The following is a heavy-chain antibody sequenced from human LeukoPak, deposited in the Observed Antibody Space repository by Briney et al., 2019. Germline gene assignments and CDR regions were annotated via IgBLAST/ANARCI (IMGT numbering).Heavy chain of an antibody. CDR3: ARVLDSSGYYYGFDP. CDR2: INHSGST. D-gene: IGHD3-22*01. V-gene: IGHV4-34*01. Sequence: SETLSLTCAVYGGSFSGYYWSWIRQPPGKGLEWIGEINHSGSTNYNPSLKSRVTISVDTSKNQFFLKLSSVTAADTAVYYCARVLDSSGYYYGFDPWGQGTLVTVSS. J-gene: IGHJ5*02. CDR1: GGSFSGYY.